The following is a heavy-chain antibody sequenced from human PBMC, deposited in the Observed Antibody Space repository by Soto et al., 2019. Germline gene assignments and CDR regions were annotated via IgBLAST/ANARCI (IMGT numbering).Heavy chain of an antibody. CDR1: GFTFSSHA. J-gene: IGHJ6*02. D-gene: IGHD2-15*01. CDR3: ARDLGYCSGGSCYDYYYYYGMDV. CDR2: ISYDGSNK. Sequence: GGSLRLSCAASGFTFSSHAMHWVRQAPGKGLEWVAVISYDGSNKYYADSVKGRFTISRDNSKNTLYLQMNSLRAEDTAVYYCARDLGYCSGGSCYDYYYYYGMDVWGQGTTVTVSS. V-gene: IGHV3-30-3*01.